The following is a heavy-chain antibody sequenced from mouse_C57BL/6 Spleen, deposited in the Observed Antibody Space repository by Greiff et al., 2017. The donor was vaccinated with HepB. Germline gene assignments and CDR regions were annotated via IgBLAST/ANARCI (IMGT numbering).Heavy chain of an antibody. D-gene: IGHD1-1*01. CDR2: IDPSDSYT. V-gene: IGHV1-69*01. J-gene: IGHJ1*03. CDR3: ARTGYYGSSHWYFDV. Sequence: QVQLQQPGAELVMPGASVKLSCKASGYTFTSYWMPWVKQRPGQGLEWIGEIDPSDSYTNYNQKFKGKSTLTVDKSSSTAYMQLSSLTSEDSAVYYCARTGYYGSSHWYFDVWGTGTTVTVSS. CDR1: GYTFTSYW.